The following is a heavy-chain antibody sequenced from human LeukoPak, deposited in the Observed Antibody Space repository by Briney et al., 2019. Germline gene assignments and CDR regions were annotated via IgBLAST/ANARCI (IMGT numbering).Heavy chain of an antibody. D-gene: IGHD2-21*01. J-gene: IGHJ6*03. CDR1: GGSISSSSYY. V-gene: IGHV4-39*07. Sequence: SETLSLTCTVSGGSISSSSYYWGWVRQPPGKGLEWIGSIYYSGSTYYNPSLKSRVTISVDTSKNQFSLKLSSVTAVDTAVYYCARVLFGGYMDVWGKGTTVTVSS. CDR3: ARVLFGGYMDV. CDR2: IYYSGST.